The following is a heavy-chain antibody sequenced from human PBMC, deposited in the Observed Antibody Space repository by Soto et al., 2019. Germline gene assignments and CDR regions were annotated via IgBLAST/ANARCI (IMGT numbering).Heavy chain of an antibody. D-gene: IGHD3-22*01. CDR2: ISSSGSTI. V-gene: IGHV3-11*01. J-gene: IGHJ4*02. CDR3: ARGLDYYDSRFDY. CDR1: GFTFSDYY. Sequence: GGSLRLSCAASGFTFSDYYMSWVRQAPGKGLEWVSYISSSGSTIYYADSVKGRFTISRDNAKNSLYLQMNSLRAEDTAVYYCARGLDYYDSRFDYWGQGTLVTVSS.